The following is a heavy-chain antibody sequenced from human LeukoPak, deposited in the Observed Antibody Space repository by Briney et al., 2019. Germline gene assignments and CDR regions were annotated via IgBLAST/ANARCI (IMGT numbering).Heavy chain of an antibody. J-gene: IGHJ4*02. CDR3: ARRDGDGSGSSFDY. Sequence: SETLSLTCTVSGGSISSYYWSWIRQPPGKGLEWIGYIYYSGSTNYNPSLKSRVTISVDTSKNQFSLKLSSVTAADTAVYYCARRDGDGSGSSFDYWGQGTLVTVSS. CDR1: GGSISSYY. CDR2: IYYSGST. D-gene: IGHD3-10*01. V-gene: IGHV4-59*01.